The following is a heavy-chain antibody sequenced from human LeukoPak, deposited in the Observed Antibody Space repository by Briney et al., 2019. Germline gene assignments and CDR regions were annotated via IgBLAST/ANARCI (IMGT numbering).Heavy chain of an antibody. Sequence: GGSLRLPCAASGFTFSNAWMSWVRQAPGKGLEWVGRIKSKTDGGTTDYAAPVKGRFTISRDDSKNTLYLQMNSLKTEDTAVYYCTTSAGVDDAFDIWGQGTMVTVSS. CDR1: GFTFSNAW. CDR3: TTSAGVDDAFDI. D-gene: IGHD3-10*01. V-gene: IGHV3-15*01. J-gene: IGHJ3*02. CDR2: IKSKTDGGTT.